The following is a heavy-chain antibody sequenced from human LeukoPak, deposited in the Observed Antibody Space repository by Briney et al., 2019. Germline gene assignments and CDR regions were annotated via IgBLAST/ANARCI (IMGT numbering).Heavy chain of an antibody. D-gene: IGHD3-10*01. J-gene: IGHJ4*02. Sequence: ASAKVSCKVSGYTLTELSMHWVRQAPGKVLEWMGGFDPEDGETIYAQKFQGRVTMTEDTSTDTAYMELSSLRSEDTAVYYCATIPPMVRGVFDYWGQGTLVTVSS. CDR3: ATIPPMVRGVFDY. CDR1: GYTLTELS. V-gene: IGHV1-24*01. CDR2: FDPEDGET.